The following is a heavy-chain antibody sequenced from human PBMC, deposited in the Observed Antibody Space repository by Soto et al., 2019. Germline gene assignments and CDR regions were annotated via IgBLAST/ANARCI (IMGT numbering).Heavy chain of an antibody. J-gene: IGHJ3*02. CDR1: GGSFCGYY. CDR2: INHSGST. V-gene: IGHV4-34*01. D-gene: IGHD2-2*01. Sequence: QVQLQQWGAGLLKPSETLSLTCAVYGGSFCGYYWSWIRQPPGKGLEWIGEINHSGSTNYNPSLKSRVTISVDTSKIQYSLKRSCVTAADTAVYYCARGLIVVVPAAMQAYDAFDIWGQGTMVTVSS. CDR3: ARGLIVVVPAAMQAYDAFDI.